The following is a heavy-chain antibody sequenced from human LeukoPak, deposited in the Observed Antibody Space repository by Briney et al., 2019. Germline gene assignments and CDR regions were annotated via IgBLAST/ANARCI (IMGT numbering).Heavy chain of an antibody. Sequence: PSETLSLTCTVPGGSISSSSYYWGWIRQPPGKGLEWIGYIYYSGSTNYNPSLKSRVTISVDTSKNQFSLKLSSVTAADTAVYYCARVGSSWSDNWFDPWGQGTLVTVSS. CDR3: ARVGSSWSDNWFDP. V-gene: IGHV4-61*05. CDR1: GGSISSSSYY. CDR2: IYYSGST. D-gene: IGHD6-13*01. J-gene: IGHJ5*02.